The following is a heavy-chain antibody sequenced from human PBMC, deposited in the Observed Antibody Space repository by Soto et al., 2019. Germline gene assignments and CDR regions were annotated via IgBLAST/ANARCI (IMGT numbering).Heavy chain of an antibody. CDR3: ARDGGGDSGYARYYYYYGMDV. D-gene: IGHD5-12*01. V-gene: IGHV1-3*01. J-gene: IGHJ6*02. Sequence: EASVKVSCKASGYTFTSYAMHWVRQAPGQRLEWMGWINAGNGNTKYSQKFQGRVTITRDTSASTAYMELSSLRSEDTAVYYCARDGGGDSGYARYYYYYGMDVWGQGTTVTVSS. CDR2: INAGNGNT. CDR1: GYTFTSYA.